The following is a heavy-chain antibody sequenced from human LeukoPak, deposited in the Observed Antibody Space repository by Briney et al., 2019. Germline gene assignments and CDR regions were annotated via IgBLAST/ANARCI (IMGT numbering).Heavy chain of an antibody. CDR3: ARGNYDILTGSSFDY. V-gene: IGHV3-30-3*01. CDR2: ISYDGSKK. D-gene: IGHD3-9*01. CDR1: GFTFSSYA. J-gene: IGHJ4*02. Sequence: QPGRSLRLSCAVSGFTFSSYAMHWVRQAPGKGLEWVAVISYDGSKKYYADSVKGRFTISRDNSKNTLYLQMNSLRAEDTAVYYRARGNYDILTGSSFDYWGQGTLVTVSS.